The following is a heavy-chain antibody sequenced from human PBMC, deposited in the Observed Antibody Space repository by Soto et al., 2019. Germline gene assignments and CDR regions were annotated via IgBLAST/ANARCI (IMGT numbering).Heavy chain of an antibody. J-gene: IGHJ4*02. V-gene: IGHV4-59*12. CDR1: GGSITTYQ. D-gene: IGHD2-21*01. Sequence: SETLSLTCTVSGGSITTYQWSWIRQPPGKGLEWIGGYSGFTNYNPSLESRATISVDTSKNQFSLKLSSVTAADTAVYYCARGVIHWGQGTLVTVSS. CDR3: ARGVIH. CDR2: YSGFT.